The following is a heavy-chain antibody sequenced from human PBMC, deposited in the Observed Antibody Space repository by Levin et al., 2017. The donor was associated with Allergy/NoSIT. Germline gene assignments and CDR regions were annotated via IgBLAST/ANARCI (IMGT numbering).Heavy chain of an antibody. J-gene: IGHJ4*02. CDR3: ARDPYSSSSVFDY. D-gene: IGHD6-6*01. V-gene: IGHV1-2*02. CDR2: INPNSGGT. CDR1: GYTFTGYY. Sequence: ASVKVSCKASGYTFTGYYMHWVRQAPGQGLEWMGWINPNSGGTNYAQKFQGRVTMTRDTSISTAYMELSRLRSDDTAVYYCARDPYSSSSVFDYWGQGTLVTVSS.